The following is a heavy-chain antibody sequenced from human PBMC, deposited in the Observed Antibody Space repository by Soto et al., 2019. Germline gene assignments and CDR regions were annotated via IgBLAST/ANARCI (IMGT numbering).Heavy chain of an antibody. CDR3: ARGYSSSPGGYYYGMDV. CDR1: GGTFSSYA. J-gene: IGHJ6*02. CDR2: IIPIFGTA. D-gene: IGHD6-13*01. V-gene: IGHV1-69*06. Sequence: SVKVSCKASGGTFSSYAISWVRQAPGQGLEWMGGIIPIFGTANYAQKFQGRVTITADKSTSTAYMELSSLRSEDTAVYYCARGYSSSPGGYYYGMDVWGQGTTVTVSS.